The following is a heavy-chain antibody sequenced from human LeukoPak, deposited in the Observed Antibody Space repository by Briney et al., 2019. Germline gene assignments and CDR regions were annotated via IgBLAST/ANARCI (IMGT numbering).Heavy chain of an antibody. J-gene: IGHJ4*02. CDR1: GFTFSSYS. V-gene: IGHV3-21*01. CDR2: ISSSSRYI. CDR3: ARDTNYDILTGYYS. Sequence: GGSLRLSCAASGFTFSSYSMNWVRQAPGKGLEWVSSISSSSRYIYYADSVKGRFTISRDNAKNSLYLQMNSLRAEDTAVYYCARDTNYDILTGYYSWGQGTLVTVSS. D-gene: IGHD3-9*01.